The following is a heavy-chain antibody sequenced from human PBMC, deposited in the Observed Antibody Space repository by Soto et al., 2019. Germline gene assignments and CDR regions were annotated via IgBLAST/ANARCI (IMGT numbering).Heavy chain of an antibody. J-gene: IGHJ4*02. CDR1: GFTFSSYA. V-gene: IGHV3-30-3*01. CDR2: ISYDGSNK. D-gene: IGHD2-15*01. CDR3: ARDTPNIVVVVAATGFDY. Sequence: GGSLRLSCAASGFTFSSYAMSWVRQAPGKGLEWVAVISYDGSNKYYAASVKGRFTISRDNSKNTLYLQMNSLRAEDTAVYYCARDTPNIVVVVAATGFDYWGEGTLVTVSS.